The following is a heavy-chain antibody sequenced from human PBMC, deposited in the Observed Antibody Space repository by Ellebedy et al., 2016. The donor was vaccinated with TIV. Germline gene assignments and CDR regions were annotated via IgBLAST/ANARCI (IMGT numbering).Heavy chain of an antibody. CDR3: AKDPSVGSYSEY. J-gene: IGHJ4*03. V-gene: IGHV3-23*01. CDR2: ISGSGGRI. CDR1: GFTFSDYY. D-gene: IGHD4-23*01. Sequence: PGGSLRLSCAGSGFTFSDYYMSWVRQAPGKGLEWVSAISGSGGRIYYADSVKGRFTISRDNSKNTLYLQMNILRAEDTAVYYCAKDPSVGSYSEYWGQGTLVTVSS.